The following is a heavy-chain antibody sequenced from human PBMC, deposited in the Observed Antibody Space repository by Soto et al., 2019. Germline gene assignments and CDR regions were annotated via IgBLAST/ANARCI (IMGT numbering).Heavy chain of an antibody. V-gene: IGHV3-21*01. CDR1: GFTFSSYT. Sequence: EVQLVESGGGLVKPGGSLRLSCAASGFTFSSYTMSWVRQAPGKGLAWVSSLTTGSSYIYYADSLKGRFTISRDNAKNSLYLQMNSLRAEDTAVYYCARDREAGSCSDYWGQGTLVTVSS. J-gene: IGHJ4*02. CDR2: LTTGSSYI. CDR3: ARDREAGSCSDY. D-gene: IGHD2-15*01.